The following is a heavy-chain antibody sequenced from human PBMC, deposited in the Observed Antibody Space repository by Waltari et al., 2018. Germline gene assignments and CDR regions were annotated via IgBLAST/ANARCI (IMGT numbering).Heavy chain of an antibody. V-gene: IGHV4-4*09. J-gene: IGHJ3*02. CDR3: ARDIRITMIAERGWDASDI. D-gene: IGHD3-22*01. CDR2: IYTSGST. Sequence: QVQLQESGPGLVKPSETLSLTCTVSGGSISSYYWSWIRQPPGTGLEWIGYIYTSGSTNYNPSLKSRVTISVDTSKNQFSLKLSSVTAADTAVYYCARDIRITMIAERGWDASDIWGQGTMVTVSS. CDR1: GGSISSYY.